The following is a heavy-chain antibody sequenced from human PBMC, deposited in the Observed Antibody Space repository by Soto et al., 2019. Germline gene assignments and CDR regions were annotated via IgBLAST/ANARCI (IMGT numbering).Heavy chain of an antibody. Sequence: QVQLVQSGAEVKKPGSSVKVSCKASGGTFSSYAISWVRQAPGQGLEWMGGIIPIFGTANYAQKFQGRVTITADESTSTAYMELGSLRSEDTAVYYCARVGSGGYCSGGSCRYYFDYWGQGNLVTVSS. CDR2: IIPIFGTA. D-gene: IGHD2-15*01. CDR1: GGTFSSYA. V-gene: IGHV1-69*01. J-gene: IGHJ4*02. CDR3: ARVGSGGYCSGGSCRYYFDY.